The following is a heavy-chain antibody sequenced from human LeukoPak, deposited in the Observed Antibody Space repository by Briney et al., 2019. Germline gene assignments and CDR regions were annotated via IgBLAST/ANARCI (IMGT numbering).Heavy chain of an antibody. CDR1: GFTVSSNY. J-gene: IGHJ3*02. V-gene: IGHV3-66*01. D-gene: IGHD1-26*01. Sequence: GGSLRLSCAASGFTVSSNYMSWVRQAPGKGLEGVSVIYSGGSTYYADSVKGRFTISRDNSKNTLYLQMNSLRAEDTAVYYCAREEVGATIDAFDIWGQGTMVTVSS. CDR2: IYSGGST. CDR3: AREEVGATIDAFDI.